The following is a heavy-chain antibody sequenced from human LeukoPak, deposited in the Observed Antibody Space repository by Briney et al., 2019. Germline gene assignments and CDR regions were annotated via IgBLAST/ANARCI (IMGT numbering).Heavy chain of an antibody. CDR3: AKAPDYGDYLYFDY. CDR1: GFTFSSYA. J-gene: IGHJ4*02. V-gene: IGHV3-23*01. Sequence: GGSLRLSCAASGFTFSSYAMSWVRQAPGKGLEWVSAISGSGGSTYYADSVKGRFTISRDNSKNTLYLQMNSLGAEDTAVYYCAKAPDYGDYLYFDYWGQGTLVTVSS. D-gene: IGHD4-17*01. CDR2: ISGSGGST.